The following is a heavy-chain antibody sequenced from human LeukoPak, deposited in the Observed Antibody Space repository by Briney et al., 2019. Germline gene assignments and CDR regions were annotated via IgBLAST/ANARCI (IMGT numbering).Heavy chain of an antibody. CDR2: INPNSGGT. Sequence: ASVKVSCKASGYTFTGYYMHWVRQAPGQGLEWMGWINPNSGGTNYAQKFQGRVTMTRDTPISTAYMELSRLRSDDTAVYYCARDWGPLDSSGYFDYWGQGTLVTVSS. V-gene: IGHV1-2*02. D-gene: IGHD6-25*01. CDR3: ARDWGPLDSSGYFDY. CDR1: GYTFTGYY. J-gene: IGHJ4*02.